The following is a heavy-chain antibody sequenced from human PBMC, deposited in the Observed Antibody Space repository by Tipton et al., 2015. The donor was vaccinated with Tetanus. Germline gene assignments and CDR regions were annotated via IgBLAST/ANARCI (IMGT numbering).Heavy chain of an antibody. CDR3: ARHSPSLVPDNN. D-gene: IGHD1-14*01. J-gene: IGHJ4*02. CDR2: IHPADSDT. V-gene: IGHV5-51*01. CDR1: GYRFTDYW. Sequence: VQLVQSGAEVKKPGESLKISCKGSGYRFTDYWIGWVRQMSGEGLEWRGIIHPADSDTRYSPSFQGQVTISVEKSVNTAYLQWGSLKASDTAMYYCARHSPSLVPDNNWGQGTLVTVAS.